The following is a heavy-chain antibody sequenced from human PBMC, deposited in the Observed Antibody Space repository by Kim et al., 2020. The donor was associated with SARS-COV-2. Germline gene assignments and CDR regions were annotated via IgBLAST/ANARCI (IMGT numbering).Heavy chain of an antibody. CDR2: INVGNGNT. D-gene: IGHD1-26*01. Sequence: ASVKVSCKASGYTFTTYGMHWVLQAPGQRLEWMGWINVGNGNTKYSEKFQGRVTITRDTSASTAYMELSSLRSEDTAVYFCARDQGVGDYWGQGALVTVSS. CDR3: ARDQGVGDY. CDR1: GYTFTTYG. V-gene: IGHV1-3*01. J-gene: IGHJ4*02.